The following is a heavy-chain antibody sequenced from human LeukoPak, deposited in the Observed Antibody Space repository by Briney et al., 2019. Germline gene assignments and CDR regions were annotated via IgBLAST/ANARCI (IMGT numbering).Heavy chain of an antibody. CDR2: ISSSSSYI. J-gene: IGHJ4*02. CDR1: GFTFSSYS. V-gene: IGHV3-21*01. Sequence: GGSLRLSCAASGFTFSSYSMNWVRQAPGKGLEWVSSISSSSSYIYYADSVKGRFTISRDNAKNSLYLQMNSLRAEDTAEYYCARGDIEQLVPVVDYWGQGTLVTVSS. D-gene: IGHD6-13*01. CDR3: ARGDIEQLVPVVDY.